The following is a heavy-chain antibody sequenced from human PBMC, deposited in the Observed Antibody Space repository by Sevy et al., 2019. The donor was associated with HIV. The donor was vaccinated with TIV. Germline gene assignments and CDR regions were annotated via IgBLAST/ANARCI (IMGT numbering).Heavy chain of an antibody. D-gene: IGHD3-10*01. CDR2: IKSKTDGGTT. V-gene: IGHV3-15*01. J-gene: IGHJ4*02. Sequence: GSLRLSCAASGFTFSNAWMSWVRQAPGKGLEWVGRIKSKTDGGTTDYAAPVKGRFTISRDDSKNTLYLQMNSLKTEDTAVYYCTTASDLKYGSGSYYGALDYWGQGTLVTVSS. CDR3: TTASDLKYGSGSYYGALDY. CDR1: GFTFSNAW.